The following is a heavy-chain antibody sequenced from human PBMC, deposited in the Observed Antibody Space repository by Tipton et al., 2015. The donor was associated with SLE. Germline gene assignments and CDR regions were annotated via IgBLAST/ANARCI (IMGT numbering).Heavy chain of an antibody. Sequence: TLSLTCTVSGDSISSDHWSWIRQPPGKGLEWIGYMYYSGSTKYNPSLKSRVTISVDTSKNQFSLKLSSVTAADTAVYYCARLDGDFDYWGQGTLVTVSS. CDR2: MYYSGST. D-gene: IGHD4-17*01. V-gene: IGHV4-59*01. CDR1: GDSISSDH. CDR3: ARLDGDFDY. J-gene: IGHJ4*02.